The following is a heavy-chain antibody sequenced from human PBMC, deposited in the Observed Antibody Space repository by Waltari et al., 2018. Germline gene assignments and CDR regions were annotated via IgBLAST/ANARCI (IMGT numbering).Heavy chain of an antibody. Sequence: EVQLLQSGGGLVQPGGSLRLSCAASGFTFTNYVINWVRQAPGKGLEWGSGISYSGEKTYFADSGKGRFTISRDNSKDTVYLQMNSLRADDTAVYYCAKGAFRTFGLLSSDFFDSWGQGTVVTVSS. CDR1: GFTFTNYV. J-gene: IGHJ4*02. V-gene: IGHV3-23*01. D-gene: IGHD2-21*02. CDR2: ISYSGEKT. CDR3: AKGAFRTFGLLSSDFFDS.